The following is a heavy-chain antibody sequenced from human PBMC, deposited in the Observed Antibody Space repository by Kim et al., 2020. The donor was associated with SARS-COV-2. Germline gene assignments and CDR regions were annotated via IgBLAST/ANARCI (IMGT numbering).Heavy chain of an antibody. V-gene: IGHV4-39*01. Sequence: LKSRVTISVDTSKNQFSRKLSSVTAADTAVYYCARLVQRQQLYYYYGMDVWGQGTTVTVSS. D-gene: IGHD6-13*01. CDR3: ARLVQRQQLYYYYGMDV. J-gene: IGHJ6*02.